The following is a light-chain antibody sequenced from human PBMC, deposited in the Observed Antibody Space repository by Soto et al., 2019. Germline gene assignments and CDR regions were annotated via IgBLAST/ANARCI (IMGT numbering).Light chain of an antibody. Sequence: DIQMTQSPSSLSASVGDRVTITCQASQDISKYLNWYQHKPGKAPKLLIYDASNLKTGVPSRFSGSGSGTNFTFTISSLQPEDIATYFCQRYDDLPYTFGQGTKLEIK. CDR2: DAS. CDR3: QRYDDLPYT. V-gene: IGKV1-33*01. J-gene: IGKJ2*01. CDR1: QDISKY.